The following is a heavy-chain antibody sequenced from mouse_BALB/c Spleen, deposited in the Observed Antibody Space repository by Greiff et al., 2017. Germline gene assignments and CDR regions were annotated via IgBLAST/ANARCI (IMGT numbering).Heavy chain of an antibody. CDR2: IDPSDSYT. J-gene: IGHJ2*01. CDR3: ASGYDGYYNY. V-gene: IGHV1-69*02. D-gene: IGHD2-3*01. Sequence: QVQLQQSGAELVKPGASVKLSCKASGYTFTSYWMHWVKQRPGQGLEWIGEIDPSDSYTNYNQKFKGKATLTVDKSSSTAYMQLSSLTSEDSAVYYCASGYDGYYNYWGQGTTLTVSS. CDR1: GYTFTSYW.